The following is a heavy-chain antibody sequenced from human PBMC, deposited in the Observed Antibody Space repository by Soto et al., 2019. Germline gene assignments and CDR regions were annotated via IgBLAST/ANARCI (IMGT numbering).Heavy chain of an antibody. CDR2: ISGSGGST. J-gene: IGHJ4*02. CDR3: AKGPYSSGWYTHFDY. D-gene: IGHD6-19*01. V-gene: IGHV3-23*01. CDR1: GFTFSSYA. Sequence: EVQLLESGGGLVQPGGSLRLSCAASGFTFSSYAMSWVRQAPGKGLEWVSAISGSGGSTYYADSVKGRFTISRDNSKNTLYLQMNSLRAEDTAVYYGAKGPYSSGWYTHFDYWGQGPLVTVSS.